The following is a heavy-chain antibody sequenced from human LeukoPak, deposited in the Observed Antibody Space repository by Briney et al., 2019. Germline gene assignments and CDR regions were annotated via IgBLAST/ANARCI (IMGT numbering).Heavy chain of an antibody. J-gene: IGHJ5*02. CDR2: TYYRSKWYN. CDR1: GDSVSSNSAA. V-gene: IGHV6-1*01. Sequence: SQTLSLTCAISGDSVSSNSAAWNWIRQSPSRGLEWLGRTYYRSKWYNDYAVSVKSRITINPDTSKNQFSLQLNSVTPEDTAVYYCASSKGSSGWKNWFDPWGQGTLVTVSS. D-gene: IGHD6-19*01. CDR3: ASSKGSSGWKNWFDP.